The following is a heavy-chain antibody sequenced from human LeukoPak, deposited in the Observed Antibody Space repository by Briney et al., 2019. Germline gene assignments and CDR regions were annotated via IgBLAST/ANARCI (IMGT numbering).Heavy chain of an antibody. CDR1: GGSFSSYA. CDR3: ARGNTAMVSPRFDY. D-gene: IGHD5-18*01. CDR2: IIPIFGTA. J-gene: IGHJ4*02. Sequence: ASVKVSCQASGGSFSSYAISWVRQAPGQGLEWMGGIIPIFGTANYAQKFQGRVTITADESTSTAYMELSSLRSEDTAVYYCARGNTAMVSPRFDYWGQGTLVTVSS. V-gene: IGHV1-69*13.